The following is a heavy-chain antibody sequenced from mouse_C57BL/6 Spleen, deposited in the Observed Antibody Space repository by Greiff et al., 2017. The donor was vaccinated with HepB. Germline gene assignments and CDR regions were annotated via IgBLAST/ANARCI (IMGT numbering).Heavy chain of an antibody. J-gene: IGHJ4*01. CDR3: ARNWNYGSKNAMDY. D-gene: IGHD1-1*01. CDR1: GFSLTSYG. V-gene: IGHV2-2*01. CDR2: IWSGGST. Sequence: VKLMESGPGLVQPSQSLSITCTVSGFSLTSYGVHWVRQSPGKGLEWLGVIWSGGSTDYNAAFISRRSISKDNSKSQVFFKMNSLQADDTAIYYCARNWNYGSKNAMDYWGQGTSVTVSS.